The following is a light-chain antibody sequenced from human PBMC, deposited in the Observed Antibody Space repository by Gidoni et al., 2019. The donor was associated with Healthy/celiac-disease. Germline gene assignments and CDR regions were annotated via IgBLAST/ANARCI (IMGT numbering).Light chain of an antibody. CDR3: QQSYKTPR. CDR1: QSISSY. J-gene: IGKJ2*03. Sequence: DPVTITCRASQSISSYLNWYQQKPGKAPKLLIYAASSLKSGVQSRFSGSGSGTDFTLTISSLQAEDFATYYCQQSYKTPRFGQGTKLEIK. CDR2: AAS. V-gene: IGKV1-39*01.